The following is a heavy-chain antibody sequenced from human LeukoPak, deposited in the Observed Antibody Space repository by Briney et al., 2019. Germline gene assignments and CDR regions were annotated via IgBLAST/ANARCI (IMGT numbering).Heavy chain of an antibody. V-gene: IGHV3-23*01. D-gene: IGHD6-13*01. Sequence: GGSLRLSCAASGFTFSSYSMNWVRQAPGKGLEWVSAISGSGGSTYYADSVKGRFTISRDNSKNTLYLQMNSLRAEDTAVYYCAKYSSSRGAFDIWGQGTMVTVSS. CDR1: GFTFSSYS. CDR2: ISGSGGST. J-gene: IGHJ3*02. CDR3: AKYSSSRGAFDI.